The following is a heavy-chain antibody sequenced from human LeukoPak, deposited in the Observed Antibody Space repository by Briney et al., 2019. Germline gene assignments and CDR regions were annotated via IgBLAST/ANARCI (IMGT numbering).Heavy chain of an antibody. CDR1: GYTFTSYD. J-gene: IGHJ4*02. CDR2: MNPNSGNT. V-gene: IGHV1-8*01. CDR3: ARGRRDSSGYYY. D-gene: IGHD3-22*01. Sequence: ASVKVSCKASGYTFTSYDINWVRQATGQGLEWMGWMNPNSGNTGYAQKFQGRVTMTRNTSISTAYMELSSLRSEDTAVYYRARGRRDSSGYYYWGQGTLVTVSS.